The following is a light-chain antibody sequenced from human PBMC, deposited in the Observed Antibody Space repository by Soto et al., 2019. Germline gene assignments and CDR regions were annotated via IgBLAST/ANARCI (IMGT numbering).Light chain of an antibody. CDR1: SRDVGGYDY. J-gene: IGLJ1*01. CDR2: EVT. Sequence: QSALTQPASVSGSPGQSIAISCTGTSRDVGGYDYVSWYQQQQDKAPKLMIYEVTQRPSGVSNRFSGSKSGNTASLTISGLQAEDEADYYCSSHTSGSTRVFGTGTKLTVL. V-gene: IGLV2-14*01. CDR3: SSHTSGSTRV.